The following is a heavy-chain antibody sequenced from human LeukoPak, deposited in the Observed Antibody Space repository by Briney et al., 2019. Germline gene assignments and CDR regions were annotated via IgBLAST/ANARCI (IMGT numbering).Heavy chain of an antibody. CDR2: ISSGGSYT. CDR3: ARGGEYSYADY. CDR1: GFTLSDYY. V-gene: IGHV3-11*03. Sequence: GGSLRLSCAASGFTLSDYYMSWIRQAPGKGLEWVSYISSGGSYTNYADSVKGRFTISRYNAENSLYLQMNSLRAEDTAVYYCARGGEYSYADYWGQGTLVTVSS. D-gene: IGHD5-18*01. J-gene: IGHJ4*02.